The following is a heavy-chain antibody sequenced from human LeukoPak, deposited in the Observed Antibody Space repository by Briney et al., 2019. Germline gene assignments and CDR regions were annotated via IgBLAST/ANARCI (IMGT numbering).Heavy chain of an antibody. CDR2: INYSGRT. V-gene: IGHV4-39*01. Sequence: PSQTPSLTCAVSGGSLSSGGYYWGWLRQPPGKGLEWIALINYSGRTFYNPSLKSRVTISVDMSKNQFSLNLNSVTAADTAVYYCARRRKDLNWFDPWGQGTLVTVSS. J-gene: IGHJ5*02. CDR3: ARRRKDLNWFDP. CDR1: GGSLSSGGYY.